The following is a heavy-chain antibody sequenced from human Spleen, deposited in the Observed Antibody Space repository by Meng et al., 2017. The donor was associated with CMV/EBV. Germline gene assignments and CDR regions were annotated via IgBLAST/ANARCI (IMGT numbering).Heavy chain of an antibody. Sequence: GESLKISCVASGFTFNIYSMNWVRQAPGKGLEWVSSITTVSHIYYADSVKGRFTISRDNAKNSLYLQMNSLRAEDTAVYYCARWDGDYVGYYYYGMDVWGQGTTVTVSS. V-gene: IGHV3-21*01. CDR2: ITTVSHI. J-gene: IGHJ6*02. D-gene: IGHD4-17*01. CDR3: ARWDGDYVGYYYYGMDV. CDR1: GFTFNIYS.